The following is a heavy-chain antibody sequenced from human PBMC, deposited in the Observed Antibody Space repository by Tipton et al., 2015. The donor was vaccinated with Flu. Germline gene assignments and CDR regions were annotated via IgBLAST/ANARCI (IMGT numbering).Heavy chain of an antibody. CDR2: IYYRGTT. CDR1: GGSVSPYY. CDR3: ARDLVQDYRDQYFGMGV. Sequence: TLSLTCTVSGGSVSPYYWNWVRQSPGKGLEWIGYIYYRGTTGYNPSLKSRVTISVDTSKNQVSLELTSVTASDTAVYYCARDLVQDYRDQYFGMGVWGQGTTVTVPS. J-gene: IGHJ6*02. V-gene: IGHV4-59*02. D-gene: IGHD4-11*01.